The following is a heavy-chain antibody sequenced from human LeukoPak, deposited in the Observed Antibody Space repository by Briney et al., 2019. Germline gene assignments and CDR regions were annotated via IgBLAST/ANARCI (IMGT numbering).Heavy chain of an antibody. D-gene: IGHD2-15*01. CDR1: GFTFSSYA. J-gene: IGHJ4*02. CDR3: VVGGSPGY. CDR2: ISTDGYTT. V-gene: IGHV3-23*01. Sequence: GGSLRLSCAASGFTFSSYAMSWVRQAPGKGLVWVSRISTDGYTTDYADFVQGRFTASRDNTKNTWSLEMNSLRAEDTAVYYCVVGGSPGYWGQGTLVTVSS.